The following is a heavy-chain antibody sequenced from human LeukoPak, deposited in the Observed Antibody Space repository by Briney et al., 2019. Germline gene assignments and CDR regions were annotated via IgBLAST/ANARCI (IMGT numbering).Heavy chain of an antibody. CDR2: IYPGDSDT. D-gene: IGHD6-19*01. CDR3: ASQGVEEWLVRGDWFDP. J-gene: IGHJ5*02. CDR1: GYSFTSYW. V-gene: IGHV5-51*01. Sequence: GESLKISCKGSGYSFTSYWIGWVRQMPGKGLEWMGIIYPGDSDTRYSPSFQGQVTTSADKSISTAYLQWSSLKASDTAMYYCASQGVEEWLVRGDWFDPWGQGTLVTVSS.